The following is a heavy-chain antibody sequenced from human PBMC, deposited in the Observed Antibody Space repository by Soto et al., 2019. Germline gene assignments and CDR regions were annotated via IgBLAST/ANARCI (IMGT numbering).Heavy chain of an antibody. CDR3: AKDLGYTSSWYYALHI. CDR1: GLTFSSYW. D-gene: IGHD6-13*01. V-gene: IGHV3-74*01. CDR2: IKSDGSST. J-gene: IGHJ3*02. Sequence: EVQLVESGGGLVQPGGSLRLSCAASGLTFSSYWMHWVRQAPGKGLVWVSRIKSDGSSTSYADSVKGRFTISRDNSKNTLYLQMNSLRAEDTAVYYCAKDLGYTSSWYYALHIWGQGTMVTVSS.